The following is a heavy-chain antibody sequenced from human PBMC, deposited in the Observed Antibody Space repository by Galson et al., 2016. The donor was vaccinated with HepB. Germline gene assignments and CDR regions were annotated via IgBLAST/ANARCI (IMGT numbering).Heavy chain of an antibody. CDR3: ARHRRYVEWLRYYYYGMDV. D-gene: IGHD3-9*01. Sequence: QSGAEVKKPGESLKISCNASGYIFTSFWIVWVRQMPGKGLEWMGMINPSDSETTYSPSFQGQVTMSADKSISTAYLQWSSLKASDTAMYYCARHRRYVEWLRYYYYGMDVWGQGTTVTVSS. CDR1: GYIFTSFW. V-gene: IGHV5-51*01. CDR2: INPSDSET. J-gene: IGHJ6*02.